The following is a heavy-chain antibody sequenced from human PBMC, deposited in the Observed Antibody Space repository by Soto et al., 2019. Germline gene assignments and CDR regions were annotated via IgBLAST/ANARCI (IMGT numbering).Heavy chain of an antibody. Sequence: SVKVSCKASGGTFSSYAISWVRQAPGQGLEWMGGIIPIFGTANYAQKFQGRVTITADESTSTAYMELSSLRSEGTAVYYCARAVDIVGATFAWFDPWGQGTLVTVSS. V-gene: IGHV1-69*13. J-gene: IGHJ5*02. CDR1: GGTFSSYA. CDR2: IIPIFGTA. CDR3: ARAVDIVGATFAWFDP. D-gene: IGHD1-26*01.